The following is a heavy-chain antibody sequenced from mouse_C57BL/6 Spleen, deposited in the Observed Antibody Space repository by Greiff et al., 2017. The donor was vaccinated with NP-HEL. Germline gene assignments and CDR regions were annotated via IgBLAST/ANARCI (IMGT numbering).Heavy chain of an antibody. V-gene: IGHV1-81*01. Sequence: VQLQQSGAELARPGASVKLSCKASGYTFTSYGISWVKQRTGQGLEWIGEIYPRSGNTYYNEKFKGKATLTADKSSSTAYMELRSLTSEDSAVYFCARRRYEYDDGDFDYWGQGTTLTVSS. CDR1: GYTFTSYG. D-gene: IGHD2-4*01. CDR2: IYPRSGNT. J-gene: IGHJ2*01. CDR3: ARRRYEYDDGDFDY.